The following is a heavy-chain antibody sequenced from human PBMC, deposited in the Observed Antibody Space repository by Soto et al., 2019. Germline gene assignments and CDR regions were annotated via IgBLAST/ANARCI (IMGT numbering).Heavy chain of an antibody. CDR2: ISSTTNYI. Sequence: GGSLRLSCAASGFTFTRYSVNWVRQAPGTGLEWVSSISSTTNYIYYADSMKGRFTVSRDNAKNSVYLEMNSLSAEDTAVYYCARESEDLTSNFDYWGQGTLVTVSS. J-gene: IGHJ4*02. CDR3: ARESEDLTSNFDY. V-gene: IGHV3-21*01. CDR1: GFTFTRYS.